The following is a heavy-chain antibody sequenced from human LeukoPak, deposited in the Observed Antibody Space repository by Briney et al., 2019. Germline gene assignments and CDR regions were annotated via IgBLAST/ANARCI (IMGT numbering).Heavy chain of an antibody. J-gene: IGHJ4*02. CDR2: IYYSGST. Sequence: PSETLSLTCTVSGASISSGDYCWSWIRQPPGRGLEWIGYIYYSGSTYYNPSLKSRVTTSVDTSKNQFSLKLSSVTAADTAVYYCARSSMDYGSGSHDYWGQGTLVTVSS. V-gene: IGHV4-30-4*01. D-gene: IGHD3-10*01. CDR1: GASISSGDYC. CDR3: ARSSMDYGSGSHDY.